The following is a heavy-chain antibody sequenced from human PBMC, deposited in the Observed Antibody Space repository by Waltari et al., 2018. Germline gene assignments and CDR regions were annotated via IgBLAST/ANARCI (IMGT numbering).Heavy chain of an antibody. CDR1: GDSISDARYY. CDR2: IYYTGKT. J-gene: IGHJ4*02. CDR3: VRRGDYHIYRSGMYFFDY. V-gene: IGHV4-39*01. Sequence: LQMQASGPGLVKPSETLSLTCPVSGDSISDARYYWGWIRQSPGKGLEWIANIYYTGKTDHNPSLKSRVTISVDTSENQFSLTLSSVTPADTAIYYCVRRGDYHIYRSGMYFFDYWGQGTRVTVSS. D-gene: IGHD3-10*01.